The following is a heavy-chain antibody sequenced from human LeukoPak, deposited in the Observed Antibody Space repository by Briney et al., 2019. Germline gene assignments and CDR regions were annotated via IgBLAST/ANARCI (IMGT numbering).Heavy chain of an antibody. D-gene: IGHD6-19*01. CDR3: AKDSFKAVAGSFDY. V-gene: IGHV3-23*01. CDR1: GFTFSSYA. Sequence: KPGGSLRLSCAASGFTFSSYAMSWVRQAPGKGLEWVSAISGSGGSTYYADSVKGRFTISRDNSKNTLYLQMNSLRAEDTAVYYCAKDSFKAVAGSFDYRGQGTLVTVSS. J-gene: IGHJ4*02. CDR2: ISGSGGST.